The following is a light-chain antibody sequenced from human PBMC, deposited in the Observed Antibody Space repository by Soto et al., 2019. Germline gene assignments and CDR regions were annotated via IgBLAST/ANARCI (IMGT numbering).Light chain of an antibody. Sequence: QSALTQPASVSGSPGQSITISCTGTSSDVGGFNYVSWYQQHPGKAPKVMIYEVNNRPSGVSNRFSGSKSGNTASLTISGLQAEDEADYYCRSYTPYSTLVFGTGTKLTVL. V-gene: IGLV2-14*01. J-gene: IGLJ1*01. CDR1: SSDVGGFNY. CDR3: RSYTPYSTLV. CDR2: EVN.